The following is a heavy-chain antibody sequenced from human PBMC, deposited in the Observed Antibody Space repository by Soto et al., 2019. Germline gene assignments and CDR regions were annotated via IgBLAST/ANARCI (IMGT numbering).Heavy chain of an antibody. D-gene: IGHD3-3*01. CDR2: ISGSGGST. V-gene: IGHV3-23*01. J-gene: IGHJ4*02. CDR3: AKSPDTSGAYYDFWRDSYYFDY. CDR1: GFTFSSYA. Sequence: PGGSLRLSCAASGFTFSSYAMSWVRQAPGKGLEWVSAISGSGGSTYYADSVKGRFTISRDNSKNTLYLQMNSLRAEDTAVYYCAKSPDTSGAYYDFWRDSYYFDYWGQGTLVTVSS.